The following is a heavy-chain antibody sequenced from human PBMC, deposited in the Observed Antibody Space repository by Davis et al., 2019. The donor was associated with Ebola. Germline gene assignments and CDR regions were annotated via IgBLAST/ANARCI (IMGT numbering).Heavy chain of an antibody. CDR1: GGSISSGGYY. CDR2: IYYSGST. J-gene: IGHJ4*02. CDR3: ASRERYNWNRFDY. Sequence: PSETLSLTCTVSGGSISSGGYYWSWIRQHPGKGLEWIGYIYYSGSTYYNPSLKSRVTISVDTSKNQFSLKLSSVTAADTAVYYCASRERYNWNRFDYWGQGTLVTVSS. D-gene: IGHD1/OR15-1a*01. V-gene: IGHV4-31*03.